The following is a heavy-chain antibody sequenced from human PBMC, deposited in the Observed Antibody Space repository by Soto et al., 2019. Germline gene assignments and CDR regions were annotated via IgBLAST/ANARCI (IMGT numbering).Heavy chain of an antibody. J-gene: IGHJ6*03. CDR1: GGSISSYY. V-gene: IGHV4-59*01. D-gene: IGHD3-3*01. CDR3: ARGEGILEWDKGGYYYYYYMDV. Sequence: ASETLSLTCTVSGGSISSYYWSWIRQPPGKGLEGIGYIYYSGSTNYNPPLKSRVTISVDTSKNQFSLKLSSVTAADTAVYYCARGEGILEWDKGGYYYYYYMDVWGKGTTVTVSS. CDR2: IYYSGST.